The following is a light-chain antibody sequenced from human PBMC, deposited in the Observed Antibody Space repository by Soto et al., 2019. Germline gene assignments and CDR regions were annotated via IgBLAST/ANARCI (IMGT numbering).Light chain of an antibody. CDR1: SSNIGSNT. V-gene: IGLV1-44*01. J-gene: IGLJ1*01. CDR2: TDN. Sequence: QAVVTQPPSASGTPGQRVTIFCSGSSSNIGSNTVNWYQQFPGTAPKVLIYTDNQRPSGVPDRFSGSKSGTSASLAISGLQSGDEADYYCAAWDDTLNGFVFGPGTKLTVL. CDR3: AAWDDTLNGFV.